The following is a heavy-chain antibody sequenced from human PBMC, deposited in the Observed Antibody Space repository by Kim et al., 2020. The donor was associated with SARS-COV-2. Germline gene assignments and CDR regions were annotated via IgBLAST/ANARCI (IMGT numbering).Heavy chain of an antibody. CDR1: GFTFSSYW. CDR3: ARGGIGSFDY. J-gene: IGHJ4*02. Sequence: GGSLRLSCAASGFTFSSYWMHWVRQAPGKGLVWVSYITDDGTITTYADSVKGRFTISRDNAKNTLFLQMNSLRADDTAVYYCARGGIGSFDYWGQGTLVTVSP. CDR2: ITDDGTIT. D-gene: IGHD3-10*01. V-gene: IGHV3-74*01.